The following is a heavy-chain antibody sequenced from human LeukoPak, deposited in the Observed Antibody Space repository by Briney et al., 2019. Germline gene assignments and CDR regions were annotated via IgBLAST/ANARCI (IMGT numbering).Heavy chain of an antibody. D-gene: IGHD3-10*01. CDR2: ISGSGGST. CDR1: GFTFSSYA. CDR3: ARDLVRGNLWGPHYYYYYMDV. V-gene: IGHV3-23*01. J-gene: IGHJ6*03. Sequence: GGSLRLSCAASGFTFSSYAMSWVRQAPGKGLEWVSAISGSGGSTYYADSVKGRFTISRDNAKNSLYLQMNSLRAEDTAVYYCARDLVRGNLWGPHYYYYYMDVRGKGTTVTISS.